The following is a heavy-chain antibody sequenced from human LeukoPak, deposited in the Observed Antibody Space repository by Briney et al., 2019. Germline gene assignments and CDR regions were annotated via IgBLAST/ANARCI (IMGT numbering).Heavy chain of an antibody. CDR3: ASTSGIAAPFDY. Sequence: PXQXXXXMGWISAYNGNTNYAQKLQGRVTMTTDTSTSTAYMELGSLRSEDTAVYYCASTSGIAAPFDYWGQGTLVTVSS. CDR2: ISAYNGNT. J-gene: IGHJ4*02. V-gene: IGHV1-18*01. D-gene: IGHD6-6*01.